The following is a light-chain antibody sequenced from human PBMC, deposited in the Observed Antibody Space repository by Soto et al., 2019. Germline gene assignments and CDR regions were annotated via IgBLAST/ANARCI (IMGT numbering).Light chain of an antibody. CDR2: RTD. J-gene: IGLJ2*01. Sequence: QSVLTQPPSVSGIPGQRVTISCSGGSTNIGNNLVYWYQQLPGTAPKLLIYRTDRRPSGVPERISGSESGSSASLAISGLRSEDQADYYCAAWDDSLSAVLFGGGTKLTVL. CDR3: AAWDDSLSAVL. CDR1: STNIGNNL. V-gene: IGLV1-47*01.